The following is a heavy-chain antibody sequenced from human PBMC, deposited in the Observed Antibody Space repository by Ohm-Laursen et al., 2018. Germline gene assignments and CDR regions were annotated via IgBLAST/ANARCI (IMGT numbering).Heavy chain of an antibody. Sequence: SETLSLTCAVYGGSFSGYYWSWIRQPPGKGLEWIGEINHSGSTNYNPSLKSRVTISVDTSKNQFSLKLSSVTAADTAVYYCARGFVDTFDYWGQGTLVTVSS. V-gene: IGHV4-34*01. CDR3: ARGFVDTFDY. J-gene: IGHJ4*02. CDR1: GGSFSGYY. D-gene: IGHD5-18*01. CDR2: INHSGST.